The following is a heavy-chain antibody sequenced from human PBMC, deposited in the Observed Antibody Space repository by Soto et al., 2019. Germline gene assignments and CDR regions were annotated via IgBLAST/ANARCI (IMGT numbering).Heavy chain of an antibody. J-gene: IGHJ5*02. D-gene: IGHD3-3*01. CDR2: INQDGSRK. V-gene: IGHV3-7*01. CDR3: ARGAYYDFWSSFQSWFDP. CDR1: GFTFSTYW. Sequence: EVQLVESGGGLVQPGGSLRLSCAASGFTFSTYWMTWVRQAPGRGLEWVANINQDGSRKYYVDSVKGRFTISRDNAKNSLYLQMNSLRAEDTAVYYCARGAYYDFWSSFQSWFDPWGQGTLVTVSS.